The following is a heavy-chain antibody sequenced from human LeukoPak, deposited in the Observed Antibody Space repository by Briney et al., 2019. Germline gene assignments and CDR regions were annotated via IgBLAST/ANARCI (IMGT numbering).Heavy chain of an antibody. CDR3: AKQKGYCSGGSCYYSDY. D-gene: IGHD2-15*01. J-gene: IGHJ4*02. CDR2: ISGSGGST. Sequence: GGSLRLSCAASGFTFTSYAMSWVRQAPGKGLEWVSTISGSGGSTYYADSVKGRFTISRDNSKNTLYLQMNSLRAEDTARYYCAKQKGYCSGGSCYYSDYWGQGTLVTVSS. V-gene: IGHV3-23*01. CDR1: GFTFTSYA.